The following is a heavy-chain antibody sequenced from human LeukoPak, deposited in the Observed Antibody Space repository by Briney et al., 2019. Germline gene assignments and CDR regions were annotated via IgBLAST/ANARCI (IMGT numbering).Heavy chain of an antibody. Sequence: SETLSHTRTVSGGSISGYYWNCIRQPPGKRLKCIGYVHYGGSTNYNPSIKSRITISVDTSKNQFSLKVNSVPAADTAVYYCARSSDSLAQLWFGLDYWGQGTLATVSS. V-gene: IGHV4-59*08. CDR3: ARSSDSLAQLWFGLDY. D-gene: IGHD5-18*01. CDR1: GGSISGYY. CDR2: VHYGGST. J-gene: IGHJ4*02.